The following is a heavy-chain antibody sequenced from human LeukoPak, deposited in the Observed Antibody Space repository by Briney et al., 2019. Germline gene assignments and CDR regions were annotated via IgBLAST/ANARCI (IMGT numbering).Heavy chain of an antibody. J-gene: IGHJ4*02. Sequence: PSETLSLTCTVSGGSISSYYWSWIRQPAGKGLEWIGRIYTSGGTNYNPSLKSRVTISLDESKNQFSLKLSSVTAADTAVYYCARHGRLAVRTSSFDYWGQGTLVTVSS. D-gene: IGHD4-17*01. CDR1: GGSISSYY. CDR3: ARHGRLAVRTSSFDY. CDR2: IYTSGGT. V-gene: IGHV4-4*07.